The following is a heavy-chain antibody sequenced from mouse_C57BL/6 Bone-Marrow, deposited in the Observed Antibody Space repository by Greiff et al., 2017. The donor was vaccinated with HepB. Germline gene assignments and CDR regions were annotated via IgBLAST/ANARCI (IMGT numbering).Heavy chain of an antibody. J-gene: IGHJ3*01. D-gene: IGHD2-3*01. CDR2: LDPSDSYT. Sequence: QVQLQQPGAELVMPGASVKLSCKASGYTFTSYWMHWVQPRPGQGLEWIGELDPSDSYTNYTQKFKGKSTLTVDKSPSTAYMQLSSLTSEDAAVYDCARRGRYDGYYWAYWGQGTLGTVSA. CDR1: GYTFTSYW. CDR3: ARRGRYDGYYWAY. V-gene: IGHV1-69*01.